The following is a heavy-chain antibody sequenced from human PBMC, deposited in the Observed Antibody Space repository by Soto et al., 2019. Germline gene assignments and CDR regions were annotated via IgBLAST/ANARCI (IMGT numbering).Heavy chain of an antibody. D-gene: IGHD2-15*01. V-gene: IGHV3-48*03. CDR3: ARDETYGGSDAFDI. CDR2: ISSSGSAI. Sequence: VGSLRLSCAASGFTLSSYEMNWVRQAPGKGLEWVSYISSSGSAIYYADSVKGRFTISRDNAKDSLYLQMNSLRAEDTAVYYCARDETYGGSDAFDIWGQGTMVTVSS. J-gene: IGHJ3*02. CDR1: GFTLSSYE.